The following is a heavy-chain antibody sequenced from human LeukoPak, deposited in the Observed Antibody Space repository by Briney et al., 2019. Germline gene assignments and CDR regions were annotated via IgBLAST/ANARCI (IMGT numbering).Heavy chain of an antibody. Sequence: VASVKVSCKASGGTFSSYAISWVRQAPGQGLEWMGGIIPIFGTANYAQKFQGRVTITTDESTSTAYMELSSLRSEDTAVYYCARGGYCTNGRPCLLFSWFDPWGQRTLVTVSS. CDR2: IIPIFGTA. J-gene: IGHJ5*02. CDR3: ARGGYCTNGRPCLLFSWFDP. CDR1: GGTFSSYA. V-gene: IGHV1-69*05. D-gene: IGHD2-8*01.